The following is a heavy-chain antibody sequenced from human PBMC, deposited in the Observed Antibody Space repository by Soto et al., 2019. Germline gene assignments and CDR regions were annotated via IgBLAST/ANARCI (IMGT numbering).Heavy chain of an antibody. CDR1: GFSFRDYF. Sequence: GESLKISCAASGFSFRDYFMSWLRQAPGKGLEWVSYIGPYGNSIYYADSVKGRFTISRDDATKSLHLHMNSLRNDDTAVYYCARDDHTYGVYWGQGTPVTVS. V-gene: IGHV3-11*01. D-gene: IGHD2-21*01. J-gene: IGHJ4*02. CDR3: ARDDHTYGVY. CDR2: IGPYGNSI.